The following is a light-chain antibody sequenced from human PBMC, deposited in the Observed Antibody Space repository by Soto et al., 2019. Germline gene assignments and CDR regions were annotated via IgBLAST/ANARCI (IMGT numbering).Light chain of an antibody. CDR2: EVS. CDR3: GSFSSSSTLYV. V-gene: IGLV2-14*01. J-gene: IGLJ1*01. CDR1: SSDVGGSKY. Sequence: VLTQPASVSGSPGQSITISCTGTSSDVGGSKYVSWYQQLPGKAPRLMIYEVSNRPSGVSNRFSGSKSGNTASLTVSGLQAEDEADYYCGSFSSSSTLYVFGTGTKVTVL.